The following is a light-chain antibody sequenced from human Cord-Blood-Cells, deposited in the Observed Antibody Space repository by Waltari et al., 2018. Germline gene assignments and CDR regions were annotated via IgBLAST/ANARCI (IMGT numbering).Light chain of an antibody. CDR3: SSYAGSNNYV. V-gene: IGLV2-8*01. Sequence: QSALTQPPSASGSPGQSVTISCTGTSSDVGGHHYVPGYQQHPGKAPKLMIYEVSKRPSGVPDRFSGSKSGNKASLTVSGLEAEDEADYYCSSYAGSNNYVFGTGTKVTVL. J-gene: IGLJ1*01. CDR2: EVS. CDR1: SSDVGGHHY.